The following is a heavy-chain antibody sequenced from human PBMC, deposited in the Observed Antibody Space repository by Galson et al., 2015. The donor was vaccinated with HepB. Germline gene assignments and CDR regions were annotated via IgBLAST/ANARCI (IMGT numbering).Heavy chain of an antibody. J-gene: IGHJ5*02. CDR3: ARATSRYSST. CDR2: IYSGGST. Sequence: SLRLSCAASGFTVSSNYMSWVRQAPGRGLEWVSVIYSGGSTYYADSVKGRFTISRHNSKNTLYLQMNSLRAEDTAVYYCARATSRYSSTWGQGTLVTVSS. V-gene: IGHV3-53*04. D-gene: IGHD6-13*01. CDR1: GFTVSSNY.